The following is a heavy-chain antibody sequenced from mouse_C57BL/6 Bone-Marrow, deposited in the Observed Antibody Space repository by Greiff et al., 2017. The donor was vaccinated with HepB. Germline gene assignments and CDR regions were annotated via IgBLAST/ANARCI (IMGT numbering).Heavy chain of an antibody. CDR2: ISDGGSYT. Sequence: EVQVVESGGGLVKPGGSLKLSCAASGFTFSSYAMSWVRQTPEKRLEWVATISDGGSYTYYPDNVKGRFTISRDYAKNNLYLQMSHLKSEDTAMYYCARDQGYGKGFAYWGQGTLVTVSA. CDR3: ARDQGYGKGFAY. J-gene: IGHJ3*01. D-gene: IGHD2-1*01. CDR1: GFTFSSYA. V-gene: IGHV5-4*01.